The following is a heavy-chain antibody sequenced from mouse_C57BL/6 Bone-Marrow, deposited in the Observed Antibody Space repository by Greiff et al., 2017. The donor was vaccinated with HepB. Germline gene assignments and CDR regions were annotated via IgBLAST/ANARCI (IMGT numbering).Heavy chain of an antibody. Sequence: EVHLVESGGGLVQSGRSLRLSCATSGFTFSDFYMEWVRQAPGKGLEWIAASRNKANDYTTEYSASVKGRFIVSRDTSQSILYLQMNALRAEDTAIYYCARDAGDGRFDYWGQGTTLTVSS. J-gene: IGHJ2*01. CDR3: ARDAGDGRFDY. V-gene: IGHV7-1*01. CDR2: SRNKANDYTT. CDR1: GFTFSDFY. D-gene: IGHD2-3*01.